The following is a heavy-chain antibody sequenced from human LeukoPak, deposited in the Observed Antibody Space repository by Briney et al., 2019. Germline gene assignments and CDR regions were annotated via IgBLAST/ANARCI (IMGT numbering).Heavy chain of an antibody. J-gene: IGHJ3*02. CDR3: ARDDFWSGYRAFDI. Sequence: SETLSLTCTVSGGSISSYYWNWIRQSAGKGLEWIGRIYTSGSTNYHPSLQSRVTMSVDTSNDQFSLKVSSVTAADTAVYYCARDDFWSGYRAFDIWGQGTRVTVSS. CDR2: IYTSGST. CDR1: GGSISSYY. D-gene: IGHD3-3*01. V-gene: IGHV4-4*07.